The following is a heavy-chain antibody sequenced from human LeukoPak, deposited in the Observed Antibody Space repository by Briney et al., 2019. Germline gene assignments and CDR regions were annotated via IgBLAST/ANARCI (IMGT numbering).Heavy chain of an antibody. V-gene: IGHV3-23*01. Sequence: PGGSLRLSCAASGFTFSSYAMSWVRQAPGKGLEWVSAISGSGGSTYYADSVKGWFTISRDNSKNTLYLQMNSLRAEDTAVYYCAKGSYSSGWYLDYWGQGTLVTVSS. CDR2: ISGSGGST. J-gene: IGHJ4*02. CDR1: GFTFSSYA. CDR3: AKGSYSSGWYLDY. D-gene: IGHD6-19*01.